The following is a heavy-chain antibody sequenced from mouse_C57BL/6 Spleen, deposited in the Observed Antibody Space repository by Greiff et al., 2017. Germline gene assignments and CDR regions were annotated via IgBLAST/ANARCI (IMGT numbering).Heavy chain of an antibody. Sequence: QVQLQQSGPELVKPGASVKISCKASGYAFSSSWMNWVKQRPGKGLEWIGRIYPGDGDTNYNGQFKGKATLTADKSSSTAYMHLSSLTSEDAAVYFCAREGAFITTLVDDWGQGTTLTVSS. CDR2: IYPGDGDT. J-gene: IGHJ2*01. CDR3: AREGAFITTLVDD. CDR1: GYAFSSSW. V-gene: IGHV1-82*01. D-gene: IGHD1-1*01.